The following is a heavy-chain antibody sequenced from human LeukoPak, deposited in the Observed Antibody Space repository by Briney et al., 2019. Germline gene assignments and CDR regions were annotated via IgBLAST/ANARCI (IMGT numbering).Heavy chain of an antibody. CDR2: INPSGGST. CDR3: ARDGCSSTTNCDENNWFDP. D-gene: IGHD2/OR15-2a*01. CDR1: GYTFSDYY. Sequence: ASVKVSCKASGYTFSDYYMHWVRQAPGQGLEWMGVINPSGGSTRYAQKLQGRVTMTRDMSTSTVDMELSSLRSEDTAVYYCARDGCSSTTNCDENNWFDPWGQGTLVIVSS. J-gene: IGHJ5*02. V-gene: IGHV1-46*04.